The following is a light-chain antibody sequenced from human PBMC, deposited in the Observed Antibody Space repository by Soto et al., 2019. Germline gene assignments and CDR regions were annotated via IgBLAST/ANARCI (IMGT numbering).Light chain of an antibody. CDR3: QVWDSSSDHP. CDR1: NIGSKS. CDR2: YDS. J-gene: IGLJ3*02. V-gene: IGLV3-21*04. Sequence: SYELTQPPSVSVAPGKTARITCGGNNIGSKSVHWYQQKPGQAPVLVIYYDSDRPSGIPERFSGSNSGNTATLTISRVEGGDEADYYCQVWDSSSDHPFGGGTKVTGL.